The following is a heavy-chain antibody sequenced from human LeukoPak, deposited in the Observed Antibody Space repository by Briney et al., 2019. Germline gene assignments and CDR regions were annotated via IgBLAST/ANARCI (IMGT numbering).Heavy chain of an antibody. CDR2: IYHSGTV. V-gene: IGHV4-59*11. CDR1: GGSISSLY. J-gene: IGHJ4*02. CDR3: AKSRLGTDTSTVHSFAY. Sequence: SETLSLTCTVSGGSISSLYWNWIRQPPGKGLEWIGFIYHSGTVTYNPSLKSRGTMSVDTSKDQVSLRLTSVTAADTAVYYCAKSRLGTDTSTVHSFAYWGQGILVTVSS. D-gene: IGHD4-11*01.